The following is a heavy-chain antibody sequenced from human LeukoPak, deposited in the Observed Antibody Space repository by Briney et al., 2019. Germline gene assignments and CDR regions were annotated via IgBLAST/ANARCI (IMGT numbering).Heavy chain of an antibody. Sequence: ASVKVSCKASGYTFTSYDINWVRQAAGQGLEWMGWMNPNSGNTGYAQKFQGRVTMTRDTSISTAYMELSRLRSDDTAVYYCARERIAAAGGNWFDPWGQGNLVTVSS. CDR3: ARERIAAAGGNWFDP. D-gene: IGHD6-13*01. V-gene: IGHV1-8*02. J-gene: IGHJ5*02. CDR1: GYTFTSYD. CDR2: MNPNSGNT.